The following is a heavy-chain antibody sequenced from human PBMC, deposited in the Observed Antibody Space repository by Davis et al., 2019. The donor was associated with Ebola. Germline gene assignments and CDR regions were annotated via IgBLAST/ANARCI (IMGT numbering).Heavy chain of an antibody. CDR3: ARDPVLAYCGGDCYSGFDP. V-gene: IGHV4-59*01. Sequence: SETLSLTCTVSGGSISSYYWSWIRQPPGKGLEWIGYIYYSGSTNYNPSLKSRVTISVDTSKNQFSLKLSSVTAADTAVYYCARDPVLAYCGGDCYSGFDPWGQGTLVTVSS. CDR1: GGSISSYY. CDR2: IYYSGST. J-gene: IGHJ5*02. D-gene: IGHD2-21*01.